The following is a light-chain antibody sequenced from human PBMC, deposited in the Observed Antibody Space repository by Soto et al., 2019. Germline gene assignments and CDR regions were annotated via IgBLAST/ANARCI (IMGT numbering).Light chain of an antibody. CDR2: GAS. CDR3: HQYGDSHMYT. CDR1: QSVSSS. V-gene: IGKV3-20*01. J-gene: IGKJ2*01. Sequence: EIVLTQSPGTLSLSPGERATLSCRASQSVSSSLAWYQYRPGQAPRLLIHGASSRATGIPDRFSGSGSGTDFTLTISSLETEDFAVYYCHQYGDSHMYTFGHGTKLEIK.